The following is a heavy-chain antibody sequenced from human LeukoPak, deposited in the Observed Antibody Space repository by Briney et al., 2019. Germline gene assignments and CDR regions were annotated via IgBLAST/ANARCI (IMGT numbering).Heavy chain of an antibody. CDR1: GFTFSNYW. CDR3: ARDSAGRSDY. V-gene: IGHV3-7*04. Sequence: GGSLRLSCAASGFTFSNYWMSWVRQVPGKGLEWVATIKQDGSEKYYVDSVKGRFTISRDSAKNSVYLQMNSLRAEDTAVYYCARDSAGRSDYWGQGTLVTVSS. J-gene: IGHJ4*02. D-gene: IGHD1-1*01. CDR2: IKQDGSEK.